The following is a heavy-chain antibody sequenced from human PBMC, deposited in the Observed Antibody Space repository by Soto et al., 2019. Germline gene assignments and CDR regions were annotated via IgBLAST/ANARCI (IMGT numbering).Heavy chain of an antibody. J-gene: IGHJ6*02. CDR2: ISSSSSTI. CDR3: AREYEYVWGTGLLYYYGMDV. V-gene: IGHV3-48*02. CDR1: GFTFSSYS. D-gene: IGHD3-16*01. Sequence: EVQLVESGGGLVQPGGSLRLSCAASGFTFSSYSMNWVRQAPGKGLEWVSYISSSSSTIYYADSVKGRFTISRDNAKNSXYXXMNSLRDEDTAVYYCAREYEYVWGTGLLYYYGMDVWGQGTTVTVSS.